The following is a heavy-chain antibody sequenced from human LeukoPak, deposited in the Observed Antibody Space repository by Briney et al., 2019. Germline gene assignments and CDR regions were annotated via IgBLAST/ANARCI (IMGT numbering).Heavy chain of an antibody. V-gene: IGHV1-69*05. CDR2: IIPIFGTA. Sequence: ASVKVSCKASGGTFSSYAISWVRQAPGQGLEWMGGIIPIFGTANYAQKFQGRVTITTDESTSTAYMELSSLRSEDTAVYYCARIRLGNRAFDIWGQGTMVTVSS. J-gene: IGHJ3*02. D-gene: IGHD7-27*01. CDR1: GGTFSSYA. CDR3: ARIRLGNRAFDI.